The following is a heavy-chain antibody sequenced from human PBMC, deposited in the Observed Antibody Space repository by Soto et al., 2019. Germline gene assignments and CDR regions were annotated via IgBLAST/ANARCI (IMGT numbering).Heavy chain of an antibody. CDR3: ATLLWFGELLSLDYYGMDV. Sequence: ASVKVSCKASGYTFTSYGISWVRQAPGQGLEWMGWISAYNGNTNYAQKLQGRVTMTTDTSTSTAYMELRSLRSDDTAVYYCATLLWFGELLSLDYYGMDVWGQGTTVTVSS. D-gene: IGHD3-10*01. V-gene: IGHV1-18*01. CDR2: ISAYNGNT. CDR1: GYTFTSYG. J-gene: IGHJ6*02.